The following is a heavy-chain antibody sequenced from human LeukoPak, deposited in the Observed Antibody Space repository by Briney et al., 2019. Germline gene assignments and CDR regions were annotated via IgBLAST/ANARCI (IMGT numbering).Heavy chain of an antibody. CDR1: GGSISSSSYY. V-gene: IGHV4-39*01. D-gene: IGHD3-3*01. CDR3: ARQGDFWSGYYFGY. Sequence: SESLSLTCTVSGGSISSSSYYWGCIRQPPGKGLEWIVSIYYSGSTYYNPSLKSRVTISVDTSKNQFSLKLSSVTAADTAVYYCARQGDFWSGYYFGYWGQGTLVTVSS. CDR2: IYYSGST. J-gene: IGHJ4*02.